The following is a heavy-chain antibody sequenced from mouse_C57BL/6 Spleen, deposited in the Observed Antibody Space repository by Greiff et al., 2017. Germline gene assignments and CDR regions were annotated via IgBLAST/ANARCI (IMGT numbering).Heavy chain of an antibody. CDR2: IYPGDGDT. CDR1: GYAFSSYW. J-gene: IGHJ2*01. V-gene: IGHV1-80*01. Sequence: VQVVESGAELVKPGASVKISCKASGYAFSSYWMNWVKQRPGKGLEWIGQIYPGDGDTNYNGKFKGKATLTADKSSSTAYMQLSSLTSEDSAVYFCARSGGVHNYFDYWGQGTTLTVSS. D-gene: IGHD2-14*01. CDR3: ARSGGVHNYFDY.